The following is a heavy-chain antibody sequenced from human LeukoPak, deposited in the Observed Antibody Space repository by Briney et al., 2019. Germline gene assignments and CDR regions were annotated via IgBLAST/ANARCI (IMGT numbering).Heavy chain of an antibody. V-gene: IGHV3-23*01. J-gene: IGHJ5*02. Sequence: GGSLRLSCAASVFTFSSYSMIWVRQARGKGLEWVSAISGSGGSTYYADSVKGRFTISRDNSKNTLYLQMNSLRAEDTAVYYCASLDGYCSGGSCYSGAQDPWGQGTLVTVSS. CDR2: ISGSGGST. CDR1: VFTFSSYS. CDR3: ASLDGYCSGGSCYSGAQDP. D-gene: IGHD2-15*01.